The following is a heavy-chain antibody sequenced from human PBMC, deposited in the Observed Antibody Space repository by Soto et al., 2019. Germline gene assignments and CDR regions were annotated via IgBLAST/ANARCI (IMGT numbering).Heavy chain of an antibody. Sequence: QVQLVQSGAEVKKPGASVKVSCKVSGYTLNEVAMHWVRQAPGKGLEWLGGFDPDEAETIYAQHFQGRVTMTEDTSTDTVYMELSSLRFDDTALYFCTTYHGDYNFDHWGQGTLVTVSS. J-gene: IGHJ5*02. CDR3: TTYHGDYNFDH. V-gene: IGHV1-24*01. CDR2: FDPDEAET. D-gene: IGHD4-17*01. CDR1: GYTLNEVA.